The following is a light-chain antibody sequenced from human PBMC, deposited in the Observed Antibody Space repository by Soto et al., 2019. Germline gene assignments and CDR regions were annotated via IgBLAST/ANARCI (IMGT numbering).Light chain of an antibody. J-gene: IGKJ5*01. CDR1: HSVTTH. CDR2: DAS. CDR3: QQRSASIT. V-gene: IGKV3-11*01. Sequence: IVLTQSPYTRSLCPGERATRSCWASHSVTTHLAWFQQRPGQTPRVLIYDASTRAPGIPASLSGRASGADFTLTISSIEPEDFAVYYCQQRSASITFGQGTRLEIK.